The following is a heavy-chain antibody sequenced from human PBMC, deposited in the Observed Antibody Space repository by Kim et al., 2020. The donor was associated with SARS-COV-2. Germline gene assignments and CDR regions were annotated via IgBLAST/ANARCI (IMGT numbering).Heavy chain of an antibody. J-gene: IGHJ6*02. Sequence: SETLSLTCAVYGGSFSGYYWSWIRQPPGKGLEWIGEINHSGSTNYNPSLKSRVTISVDTSKNQFSLKLSSVTAADTAVYYCARAYGSGSYRYYYGMDVWGQGTTVTVSS. CDR1: GGSFSGYY. D-gene: IGHD3-10*01. V-gene: IGHV4-34*01. CDR3: ARAYGSGSYRYYYGMDV. CDR2: INHSGST.